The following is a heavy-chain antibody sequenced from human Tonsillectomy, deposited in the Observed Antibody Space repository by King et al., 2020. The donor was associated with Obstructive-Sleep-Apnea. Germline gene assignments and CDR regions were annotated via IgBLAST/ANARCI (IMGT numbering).Heavy chain of an antibody. CDR2: INQSGST. CDR3: ARLRAGQGSNAFDY. Sequence: VQLQQWGPGLLKPSETLSLTCAVYCESFSGCYWTWIRQPPGRGLERIWEINQSGSTIYRPSLQCQVTISVDTSKNQFSLNLSSVTAADTAVYYCARLRAGQGSNAFDYWGQGTLVTVSS. J-gene: IGHJ4*02. V-gene: IGHV4-34*01. CDR1: CESFSGCY. D-gene: IGHD1-26*01.